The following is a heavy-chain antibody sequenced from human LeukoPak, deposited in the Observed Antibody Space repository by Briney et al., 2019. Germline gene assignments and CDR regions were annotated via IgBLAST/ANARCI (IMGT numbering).Heavy chain of an antibody. J-gene: IGHJ4*02. CDR1: GDSIFSTTYY. Sequence: SETLSLTCTVSGDSIFSTTYYWGWIRQPPGKGLEWIGSIFHSGSTYYNPSLKSRVTMSVDTSKNQLSLSLRSVTAADTAVYYCAKDRPLSYCSSTSVGCYFDYWGQGTLVTVSS. V-gene: IGHV4-39*02. D-gene: IGHD2-2*01. CDR3: AKDRPLSYCSSTSVGCYFDY. CDR2: IFHSGST.